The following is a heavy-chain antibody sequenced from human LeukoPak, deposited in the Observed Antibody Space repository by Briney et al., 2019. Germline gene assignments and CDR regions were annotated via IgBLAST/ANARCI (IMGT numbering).Heavy chain of an antibody. CDR2: IYYSGST. D-gene: IGHD4-17*01. V-gene: IGHV4-39*07. Sequence: SETLSLTCTVSGGSISSSSYYWGWIRQPPGKGLEWIGSIYYSGSTYYNPSLKSRVTISVDTSKNQFSLKLSSVTAADTAVYYCARVRDTVSYYYYYYMDVWGKGTTVTVSS. CDR1: GGSISSSSYY. J-gene: IGHJ6*03. CDR3: ARVRDTVSYYYYYYMDV.